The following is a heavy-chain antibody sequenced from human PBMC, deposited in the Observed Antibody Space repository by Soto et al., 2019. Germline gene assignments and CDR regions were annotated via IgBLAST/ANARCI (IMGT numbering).Heavy chain of an antibody. V-gene: IGHV1-18*01. CDR1: GYTFTSYG. Sequence: GASVNVSCKASGYTFTSYGISWVRQAPGQGLEWMGWISAYNGNTNYAQKLQGRVTMTTDTSTSTAYMELRSLRSDDTAVYYCAREVEWLLSQGAFDIWGQGTMVTVSS. CDR3: AREVEWLLSQGAFDI. CDR2: ISAYNGNT. D-gene: IGHD3-3*01. J-gene: IGHJ3*02.